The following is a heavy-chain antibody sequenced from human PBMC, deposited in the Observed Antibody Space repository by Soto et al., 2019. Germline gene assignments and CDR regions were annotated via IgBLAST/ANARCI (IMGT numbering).Heavy chain of an antibody. J-gene: IGHJ4*02. CDR2: ISRTSNYI. Sequence: EVQLVESGGGLVKPGGSLRLSCAASGFTFNTYTMSWVRQAPGRGLEWVASISRTSNYIYYVGSVKGRFTISRDNAKNSLYLQMNSLRAEDTAVYYCRREEYDYWGQGTLVTVSS. CDR3: RREEYDY. V-gene: IGHV3-21*01. CDR1: GFTFNTYT. D-gene: IGHD1-26*01.